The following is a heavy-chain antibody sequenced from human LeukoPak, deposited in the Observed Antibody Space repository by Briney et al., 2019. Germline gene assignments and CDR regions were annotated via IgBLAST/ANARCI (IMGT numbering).Heavy chain of an antibody. Sequence: PGGSLRLSCTASGFTFGDYAMSWVRQAPGKGLEWVGFIRSKAYRGTTEYAASVKGRFTISRDYSKRIAYLQMNSLKTEDTAVYYCTRETTWGLVPLYYYYYMDVWGKGNTVTISS. V-gene: IGHV3-49*04. D-gene: IGHD6-19*01. CDR2: IRSKAYRGTT. J-gene: IGHJ6*03. CDR1: GFTFGDYA. CDR3: TRETTWGLVPLYYYYYMDV.